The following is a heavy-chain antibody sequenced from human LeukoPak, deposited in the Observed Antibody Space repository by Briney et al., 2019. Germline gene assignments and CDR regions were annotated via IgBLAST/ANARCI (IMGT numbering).Heavy chain of an antibody. Sequence: GESLKISCEGSGYSITTYWIGWVRQLPGKCLEWMGIIYPGDSDTTYSPSFQGQVTVSADKSINTAYLQWSSLKASDTAMYYCARLGDTALYYFDYWGQGTLVTASS. CDR1: GYSITTYW. D-gene: IGHD5-18*01. J-gene: IGHJ4*02. CDR2: IYPGDSDT. V-gene: IGHV5-51*01. CDR3: ARLGDTALYYFDY.